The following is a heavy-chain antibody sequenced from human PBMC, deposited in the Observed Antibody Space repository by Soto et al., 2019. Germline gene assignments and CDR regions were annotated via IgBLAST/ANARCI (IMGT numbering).Heavy chain of an antibody. CDR2: IYYSGST. CDR1: GGSISSYY. CDR3: ARGPGSEMATIISGPNDFLFDY. Sequence: PSETLSLTCTVSGGSISSYYWSWIRQPPGKGLEWIGYIYYSGSTNYNPSLKSRVTISVDTSKNQFSLKLSSVTAADTAVYYCARGPGSEMATIISGPNDFLFDYWGQGTLVTVSS. D-gene: IGHD5-12*01. V-gene: IGHV4-59*01. J-gene: IGHJ4*02.